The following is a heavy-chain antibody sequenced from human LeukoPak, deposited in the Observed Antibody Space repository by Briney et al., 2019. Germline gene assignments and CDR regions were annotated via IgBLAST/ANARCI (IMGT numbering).Heavy chain of an antibody. CDR3: ASRGQRYLRD. J-gene: IGHJ4*02. CDR2: IYDSGRT. CDR1: GASFSSDY. D-gene: IGHD2/OR15-2a*01. Sequence: SETLSFTCTVPGASFSSDYWTWIRQTPGKGLEWRGYIYDSGRTHYNPSLRSRTTISVDTTMSQFSLKLRSVTAANTAVYFCASRGQRYLRDWGEGSLVSASS. V-gene: IGHV4-4*08.